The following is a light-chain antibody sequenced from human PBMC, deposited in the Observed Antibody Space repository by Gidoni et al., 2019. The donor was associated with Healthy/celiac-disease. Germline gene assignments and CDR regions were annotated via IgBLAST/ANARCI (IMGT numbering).Light chain of an antibody. CDR3: SSYTSSSTLV. CDR1: SSDVGGYNY. CDR2: DVS. Sequence: QSSLTQPASVSGSPGQSITISCTGTSSDVGGYNYVSWYQQQPGKAPKLMIYDVSNRPSGVSNRFSGSKSGNTASLTISGLQAEDGADYYCSSYTSSSTLVFGGGTKLNVL. V-gene: IGLV2-14*03. J-gene: IGLJ2*01.